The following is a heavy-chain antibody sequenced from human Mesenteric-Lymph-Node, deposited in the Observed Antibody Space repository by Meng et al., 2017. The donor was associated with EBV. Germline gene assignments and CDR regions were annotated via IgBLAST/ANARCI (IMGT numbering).Heavy chain of an antibody. J-gene: IGHJ4*02. Sequence: QVQLTEAGPGLWKPSETLSLTCSVSGGSVSSGSYYWSWIRQPPGKGLEWIGYIYRTGSTDYNPSLNSRVSISIDTSKNQFSLRLTSVTAADTAVYYCARDSGITVTNSFDYWGQGALVTVSS. V-gene: IGHV4-61*01. CDR2: IYRTGST. CDR1: GGSVSSGSYY. CDR3: ARDSGITVTNSFDY. D-gene: IGHD1-20*01.